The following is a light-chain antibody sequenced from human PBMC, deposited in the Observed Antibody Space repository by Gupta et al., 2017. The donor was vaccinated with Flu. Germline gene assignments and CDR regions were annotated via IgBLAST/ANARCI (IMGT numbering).Light chain of an antibody. V-gene: IGKV3-15*01. J-gene: IGKJ1*01. Sequence: ESVTLSCRAGQSIASNLAWYQQKPGQAPRLRIYGASTRATGIPARFSGSGFGTEFTLTVSSLQPEDFAVYYCRQYNKWPRTFGPGTKVEIK. CDR2: GAS. CDR3: RQYNKWPRT. CDR1: QSIASN.